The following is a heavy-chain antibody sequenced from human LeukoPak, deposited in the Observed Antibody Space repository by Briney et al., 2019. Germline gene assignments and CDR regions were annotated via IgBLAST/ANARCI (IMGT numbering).Heavy chain of an antibody. V-gene: IGHV4-38-2*02. CDR3: ARDNIVVVAATKAYYFDY. D-gene: IGHD2-15*01. Sequence: PSETLSLTCTVSGYSISSGYYWGWIRQPPGKGLEWIGSIYHSGSTYYNPSLKSRVTISVDTSKNQFSLKLSSVTAADTAVYYCARDNIVVVAATKAYYFDYWGQGTLVTVSS. J-gene: IGHJ4*02. CDR2: IYHSGST. CDR1: GYSISSGYY.